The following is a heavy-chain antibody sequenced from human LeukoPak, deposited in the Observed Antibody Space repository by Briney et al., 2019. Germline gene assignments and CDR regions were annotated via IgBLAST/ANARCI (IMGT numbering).Heavy chain of an antibody. CDR2: ISGGGTNT. D-gene: IGHD1-14*01. Sequence: GGSLRLSCTASGFTFSTFAVSWVRQAPGKGLQWVSAISGGGTNTYYADSVKGRFTISRDDAKNSLYLQMNSLRAEDTAVYYCASGRLYFDYWGQGTLVTVSS. CDR1: GFTFSTFA. J-gene: IGHJ4*02. V-gene: IGHV3-21*01. CDR3: ASGRLYFDY.